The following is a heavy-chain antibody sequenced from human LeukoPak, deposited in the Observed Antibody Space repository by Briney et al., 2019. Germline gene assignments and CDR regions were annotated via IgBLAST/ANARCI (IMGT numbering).Heavy chain of an antibody. CDR2: IYYSGST. CDR3: ARFYGDYDPWFDP. J-gene: IGHJ5*02. D-gene: IGHD4-17*01. V-gene: IGHV4-39*07. Sequence: SETLFLTCTVSGGSISSSSYYWGWIRQPPGKGLEWIGSIYYSGSTYYNPSLKSRVTISVDTSKNQFSLKLSSVTAADTAVYYCARFYGDYDPWFDPWGQGTLVTVSS. CDR1: GGSISSSSYY.